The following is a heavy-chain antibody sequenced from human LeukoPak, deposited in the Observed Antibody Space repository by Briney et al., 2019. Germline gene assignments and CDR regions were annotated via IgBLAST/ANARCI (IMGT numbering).Heavy chain of an antibody. V-gene: IGHV3-23*01. J-gene: IGHJ4*02. Sequence: GGSLRLSCAASGFTFSSYAMSWVRQAPGKGLEWVSAISGSGGSTYYADSVKGRFTISRENSKNTLYLQMNSLRAEDTAVYYCAKDQYYYDSSGYSFDYWGQGTLVTVSS. D-gene: IGHD3-22*01. CDR2: ISGSGGST. CDR3: AKDQYYYDSSGYSFDY. CDR1: GFTFSSYA.